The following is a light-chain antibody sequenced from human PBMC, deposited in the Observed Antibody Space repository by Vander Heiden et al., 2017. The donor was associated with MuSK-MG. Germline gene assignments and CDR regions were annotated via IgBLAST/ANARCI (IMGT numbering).Light chain of an antibody. CDR2: GAS. V-gene: IGKV3-20*01. J-gene: IGKJ1*01. CDR1: QSVSGN. CDR3: QQYGNSPET. Sequence: EIVLTQSPGTLSLSPGERATLSCRASQSVSGNLAWYQQKPGQAPRLLIYGASSRATGIPDRFSGSGSGTDFTLTISRLEPEDFALYYCQQYGNSPETFGQGTKVEIK.